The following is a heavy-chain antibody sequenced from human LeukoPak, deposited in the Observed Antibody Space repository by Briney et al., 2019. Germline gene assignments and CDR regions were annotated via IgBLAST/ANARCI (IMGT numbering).Heavy chain of an antibody. Sequence: GSLRLSCAVSGFTFSSYAMHWVRQAPGKGLEWVAVISYDGSNKYYADSVKGRFTISRDNSKNTLYLQMNSLRAEDTAVYYCARDARKGQLLAAFDIWGQGTMVTVSS. CDR1: GFTFSSYA. D-gene: IGHD6-6*01. CDR2: ISYDGSNK. CDR3: ARDARKGQLLAAFDI. V-gene: IGHV3-30-3*01. J-gene: IGHJ3*02.